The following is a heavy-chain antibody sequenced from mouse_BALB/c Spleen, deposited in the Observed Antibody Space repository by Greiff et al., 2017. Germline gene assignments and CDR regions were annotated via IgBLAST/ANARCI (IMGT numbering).Heavy chain of an antibody. Sequence: EVQLVESGGGLVKPGGSLKLSCAASGFTFSSYTMSWVRQTPEKRLEWVATISSGGSYTYYPDSVKGRFTISRDNAKNTLYLQMSSLKSEDTAMYYCTRDHGFTTAKGDYWGQGTTLTVSS. J-gene: IGHJ2*01. V-gene: IGHV5-6-4*01. CDR3: TRDHGFTTAKGDY. D-gene: IGHD1-2*01. CDR2: ISSGGSYT. CDR1: GFTFSSYT.